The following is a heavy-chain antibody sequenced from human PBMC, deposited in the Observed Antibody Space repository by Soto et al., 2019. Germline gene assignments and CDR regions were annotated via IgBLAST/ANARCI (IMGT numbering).Heavy chain of an antibody. Sequence: GGSLRLSCAASGLTFSSYSRNWVRQAPGKGLEWVSSISSSSSYIYYADSVKGRFTISRDNAKNSLYLQMNSLRAEDTAVYYCARDRAYGGVRVVVVAATALGMDVWGQGTTVTVSS. CDR3: ARDRAYGGVRVVVVAATALGMDV. J-gene: IGHJ6*02. V-gene: IGHV3-21*01. D-gene: IGHD2-15*01. CDR1: GLTFSSYS. CDR2: ISSSSSYI.